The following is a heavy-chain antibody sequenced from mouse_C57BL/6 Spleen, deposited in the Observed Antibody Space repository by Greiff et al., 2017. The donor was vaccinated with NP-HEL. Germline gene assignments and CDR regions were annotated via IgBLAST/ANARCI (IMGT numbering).Heavy chain of an antibody. V-gene: IGHV5-17*01. CDR2: ISSGSSTI. Sequence: EVQRVESGGGLVKPGGSLKLSCAASGFTFSDYGMHWVRQAPEKGLEWVAYISSGSSTIYYADTVKGRFTITRDNAKNTLFLQMTSLRSEDTAMYYCARGSYGWYFDVWGTGTTVTVSS. CDR3: ARGSYGWYFDV. J-gene: IGHJ1*03. CDR1: GFTFSDYG. D-gene: IGHD1-1*01.